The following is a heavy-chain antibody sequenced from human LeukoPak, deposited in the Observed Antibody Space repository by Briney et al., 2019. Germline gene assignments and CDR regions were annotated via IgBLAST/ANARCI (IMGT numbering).Heavy chain of an antibody. D-gene: IGHD6-19*01. V-gene: IGHV4-39*01. J-gene: IGHJ5*02. CDR3: VTQGYSSGWTRFDP. Sequence: SETLSLTCTVSGGSISSNTYYWGWIRQPPGKGLEWIGSIYYSGSTYYNPSLKSRVTISVDTSKNQFSLKLSSVTAADTAVYYCVTQGYSSGWTRFDPWGQGTLVTVSS. CDR2: IYYSGST. CDR1: GGSISSNTYY.